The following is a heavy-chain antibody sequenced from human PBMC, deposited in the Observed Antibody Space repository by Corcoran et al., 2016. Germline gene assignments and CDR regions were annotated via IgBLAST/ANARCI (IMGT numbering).Heavy chain of an antibody. Sequence: EVQLVESGGGLVQPGGSLRLSCAASGFTFSSYWMSWVRQAPGKGLEWVANIKQDGSEKYYVDSVKGRFTISRDNAKNSLYLQMNSLRAEDTAVYYCAIRGPCSSTSCPIYYYYYYGMDVWGQGTTVTVSS. CDR2: IKQDGSEK. D-gene: IGHD2-2*01. CDR3: AIRGPCSSTSCPIYYYYYYGMDV. V-gene: IGHV3-7*03. CDR1: GFTFSSYW. J-gene: IGHJ6*02.